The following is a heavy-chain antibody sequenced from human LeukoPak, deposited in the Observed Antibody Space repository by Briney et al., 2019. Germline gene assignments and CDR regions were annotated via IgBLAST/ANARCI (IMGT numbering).Heavy chain of an antibody. CDR2: IYSGGST. CDR1: GFTVSSNY. J-gene: IGHJ4*02. V-gene: IGHV3-53*01. CDR3: AKDLHFGARGKFDY. Sequence: GGSLRLSCAASGFTVSSNYMSWVRQAPGKGLEWVSVIYSGGSTYYADSVKGRFTISRDNSKNTLYLQMNSLRAEDTAVYYCAKDLHFGARGKFDYWGQGTLVTVSS. D-gene: IGHD3-10*01.